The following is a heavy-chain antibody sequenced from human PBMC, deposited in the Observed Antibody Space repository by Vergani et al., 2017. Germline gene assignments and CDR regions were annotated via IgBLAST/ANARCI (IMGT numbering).Heavy chain of an antibody. V-gene: IGHV3-23*01. CDR1: GFTFSSYA. Sequence: EVQLLESGGGLVQPGGSLRLSCAASGFTFSSYAMSWVRQAPGKGLEWVSAISGSGGSTYYADSVKGRFTISRDNSKNTLYLQMNSLRAEDTAVYYCARXGPALRFLEWLPEAFDIWGQGTMVTVSS. CDR3: ARXGPALRFLEWLPEAFDI. J-gene: IGHJ3*02. D-gene: IGHD3-3*01. CDR2: ISGSGGST.